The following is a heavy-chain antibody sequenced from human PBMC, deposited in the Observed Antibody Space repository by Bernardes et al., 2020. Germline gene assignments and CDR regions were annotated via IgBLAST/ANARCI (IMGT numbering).Heavy chain of an antibody. CDR1: GFTFSSYG. J-gene: IGHJ5*02. D-gene: IGHD3-10*01. Sequence: GGSLRLSRAASGFTFSSYGMHWVRQAPGKGLEWVAVIWYDGSNKYYADSVKGRFTISRDNSKNTLYLQMNSLRAEDTAVYYCARDREGREYYYGSGSPLWFDPWGQGTLVTGSS. CDR3: ARDREGREYYYGSGSPLWFDP. V-gene: IGHV3-33*01. CDR2: IWYDGSNK.